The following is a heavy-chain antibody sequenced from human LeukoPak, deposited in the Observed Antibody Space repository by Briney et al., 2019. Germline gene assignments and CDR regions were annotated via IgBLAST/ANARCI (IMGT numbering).Heavy chain of an antibody. Sequence: GGSLRLSCAASGLTFDDYAMQWVRQAPGKGLEWVSGISWNSGSIGYADSVKGRFTISRDNAKNSLYLQMNSLRAEDTALYYCAKDTEEMATIGYFDYWGQGTPVTVSS. D-gene: IGHD5-24*01. CDR3: AKDTEEMATIGYFDY. CDR2: ISWNSGSI. V-gene: IGHV3-9*01. CDR1: GLTFDDYA. J-gene: IGHJ4*02.